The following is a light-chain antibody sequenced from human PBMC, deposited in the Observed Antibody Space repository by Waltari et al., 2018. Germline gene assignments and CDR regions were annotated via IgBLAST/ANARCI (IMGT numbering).Light chain of an antibody. Sequence: QSVLTQPPSVSGAPGQRVTISCTGRSSNIGAGYHVHWYQQFPGTAPKLPIFANAHRPSVVPCRFSGSKSGASASLAITGLQAEDEADYYCQSYDSSLRARYVFGTGTKVTVL. CDR2: ANA. CDR1: SSNIGAGYH. J-gene: IGLJ1*01. CDR3: QSYDSSLRARYV. V-gene: IGLV1-40*01.